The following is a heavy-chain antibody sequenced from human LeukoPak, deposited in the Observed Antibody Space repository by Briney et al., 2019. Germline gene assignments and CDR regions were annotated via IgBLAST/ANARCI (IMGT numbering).Heavy chain of an antibody. J-gene: IGHJ6*02. V-gene: IGHV1-2*02. D-gene: IGHD4-17*01. CDR2: INPNSGGT. Sequence: GASVKVSYKASGYTFTGYYMHWVRQAPGQGLEWMGWINPNSGGTNYAQKFQGRVTMTRDTSISTAYMELSRLRSDDTAVYYCARDSSSYGDYAYYYYYYGMDVWGQGTTVTVSS. CDR1: GYTFTGYY. CDR3: ARDSSSYGDYAYYYYYYGMDV.